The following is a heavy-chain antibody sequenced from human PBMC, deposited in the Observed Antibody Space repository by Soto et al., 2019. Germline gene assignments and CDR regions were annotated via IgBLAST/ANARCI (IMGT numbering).Heavy chain of an antibody. Sequence: QVQLVQSGAEVKKPGASVKVSCKASGYTFTSQGISWVRQAPGQGLEWMGWISAYNGNTNYAQEFQGRVTMTTDTSTSTAYMELRSLRSDDTAVYFCARDRGSTAWYSFDYWGQGTLVTVSS. CDR2: ISAYNGNT. CDR3: ARDRGSTAWYSFDY. V-gene: IGHV1-18*01. CDR1: GYTFTSQG. J-gene: IGHJ4*02. D-gene: IGHD2-21*02.